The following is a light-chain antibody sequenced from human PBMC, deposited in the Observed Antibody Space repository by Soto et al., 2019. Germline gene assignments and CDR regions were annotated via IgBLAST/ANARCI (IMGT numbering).Light chain of an antibody. J-gene: IGKJ5*01. CDR1: QGISRS. Sequence: DIQMTQSPSFVCAAVGDRVTITCRASQGISRSLAWYQQRPGKAPELLIYGASSLQSGVPSRFSGSGSGTDLTLTISSLQSEDFATYYCQQANSFPLTFGQGTRLEIK. CDR2: GAS. V-gene: IGKV1-12*01. CDR3: QQANSFPLT.